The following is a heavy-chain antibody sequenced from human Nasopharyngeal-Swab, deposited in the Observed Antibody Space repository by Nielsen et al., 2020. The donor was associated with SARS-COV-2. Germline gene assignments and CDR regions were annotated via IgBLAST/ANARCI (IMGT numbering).Heavy chain of an antibody. Sequence: SETLSLTCTVSGGSISSGSYYWSWIRQPAGKGLEWTGRIYTSGSTNYNPSLKSRVTISVDTSKNQFSLKLSSVTAADTAVYYCARGNDFWSDNWYFDLWGRGTLVTVSS. D-gene: IGHD3-3*01. J-gene: IGHJ2*01. CDR2: IYTSGST. CDR1: GGSISSGSYY. V-gene: IGHV4-61*02. CDR3: ARGNDFWSDNWYFDL.